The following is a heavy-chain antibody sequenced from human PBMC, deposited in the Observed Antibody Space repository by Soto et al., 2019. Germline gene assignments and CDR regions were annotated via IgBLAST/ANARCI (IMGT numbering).Heavy chain of an antibody. D-gene: IGHD6-13*01. CDR2: IQSGGPT. CDR1: GFTVSSKY. CDR3: TRVRLGSRRSSDY. Sequence: GGSLRLSGAASGFTVSSKYMSWVRQAPGKGLELVSLIQSGGPTYYADSVKGRFIIARDDSKNSVFLQMNRLKTDDTAVYYCTRVRLGSRRSSDYWGQGTLVPVS. V-gene: IGHV3-66*01. J-gene: IGHJ4*02.